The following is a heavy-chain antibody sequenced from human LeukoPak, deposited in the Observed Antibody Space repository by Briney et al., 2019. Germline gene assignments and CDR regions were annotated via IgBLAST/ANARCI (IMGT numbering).Heavy chain of an antibody. D-gene: IGHD2-15*01. V-gene: IGHV1-2*06. CDR2: IDPNDGET. CDR1: GYMFDVFF. CDR3: VTSGGLPPNTLRV. Sequence: ASLKVSCEASGYMFDVFFMHWVRQGPRQGREWMGRIDPNDGETVYAQEFQGRVTITRDTSIATAYMELTSLTCDDSAVYYCVTSGGLPPNTLRVWGQGTKVTVSS. J-gene: IGHJ3*01.